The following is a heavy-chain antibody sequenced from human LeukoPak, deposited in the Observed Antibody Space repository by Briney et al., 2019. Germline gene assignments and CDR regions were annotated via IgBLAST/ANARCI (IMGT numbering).Heavy chain of an antibody. Sequence: GGSLSLSCAASGFTFSSNAMSWVRQAPGKGLEWVSAISGSGGSTYYADSVKGRFTISRNNSKNTLYLQMNSLRAEDTAVYYCAKTKYSSSPEFDYWGQGTLVTVSS. V-gene: IGHV3-23*01. J-gene: IGHJ4*02. CDR1: GFTFSSNA. D-gene: IGHD6-6*01. CDR2: ISGSGGST. CDR3: AKTKYSSSPEFDY.